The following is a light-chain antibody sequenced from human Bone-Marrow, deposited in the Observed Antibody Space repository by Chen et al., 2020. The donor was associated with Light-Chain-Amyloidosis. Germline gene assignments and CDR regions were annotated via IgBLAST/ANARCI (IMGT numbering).Light chain of an antibody. Sequence: SYVLTQPSSVSVAPGQTATIACGGNNIGSTSVHWYQQTPGQAPLLVVYDDSDRPSGIPERWSGSNAGNTATLAIRRVGAGDEGDYDCQLWERRSGRPVFGGGTKLPVL. J-gene: IGLJ3*02. V-gene: IGLV3-21*02. CDR2: DDS. CDR1: NIGSTS. CDR3: QLWERRSGRPV.